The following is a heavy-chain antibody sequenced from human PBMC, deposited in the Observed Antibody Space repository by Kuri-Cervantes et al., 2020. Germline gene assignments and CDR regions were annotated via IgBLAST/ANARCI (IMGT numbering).Heavy chain of an antibody. D-gene: IGHD3-10*01. CDR3: ARVPRRSYYASSGSYHNDY. V-gene: IGHV1-8*02. Sequence: ASVKVSCKASGYTFTSYDSNWVRQATGQGLEWMGWRNPNDGNTGYSQKFQGRVTMTRDTSINTAYMELSSLRSEDTAVYYCARVPRRSYYASSGSYHNDYWGQGSLVTVSS. CDR1: GYTFTSYD. J-gene: IGHJ4*02. CDR2: RNPNDGNT.